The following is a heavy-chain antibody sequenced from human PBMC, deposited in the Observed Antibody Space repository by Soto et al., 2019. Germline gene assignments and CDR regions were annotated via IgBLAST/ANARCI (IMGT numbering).Heavy chain of an antibody. CDR1: GFTFGAYP. CDR3: ARGVPTPRGGGHYYLDN. Sequence: EVQLLESGGGVVHPGGSLRLSCSTSGFTFGAYPMNWVRQAPGKGLEWVSGIGSRGIGIFYADSVKGRFTISRDNSKNTLYLQMSSLRAEDTAQYYCARGVPTPRGGGHYYLDNWGQGSLVTVSS. J-gene: IGHJ4*02. D-gene: IGHD2-2*01. V-gene: IGHV3-23*01. CDR2: IGSRGIGI.